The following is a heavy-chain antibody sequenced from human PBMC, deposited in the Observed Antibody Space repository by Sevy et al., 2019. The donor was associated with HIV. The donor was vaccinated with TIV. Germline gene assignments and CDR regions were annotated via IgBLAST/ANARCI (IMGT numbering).Heavy chain of an antibody. CDR2: INWNGGST. CDR1: GFTFDDYG. D-gene: IGHD4-17*01. CDR3: SRDPAGYGDYYYYGMDV. V-gene: IGHV3-20*04. J-gene: IGHJ6*02. Sequence: GGSLRLSCAASGFTFDDYGMSWVRQAPGKGLEWVSGINWNGGSTGYAYSVKGRFTISRDNAKNSLYLQMNSLRAEDTALYYCSRDPAGYGDYYYYGMDVWGQGTTVTVSS.